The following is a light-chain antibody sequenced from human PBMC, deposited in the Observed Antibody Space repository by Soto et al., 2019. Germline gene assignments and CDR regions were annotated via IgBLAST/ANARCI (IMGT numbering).Light chain of an antibody. CDR2: DAS. CDR3: QQYHGAPYT. J-gene: IGKJ2*01. Sequence: DVQMTQSPSTVSASVGDRVTITCRASESVSNWLAWYQQKPGKAPKLLIYDASSLESGVPSRFSGRGSGSEFTLSISSLQPDDFATFYCQQYHGAPYTFGQGTKLELK. V-gene: IGKV1-5*01. CDR1: ESVSNW.